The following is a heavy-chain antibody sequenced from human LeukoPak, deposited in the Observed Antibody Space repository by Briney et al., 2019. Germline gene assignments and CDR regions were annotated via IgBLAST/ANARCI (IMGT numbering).Heavy chain of an antibody. J-gene: IGHJ4*02. Sequence: PGGPLRLSCAASGFTFSTYWMTWIRQAQGKGLEWVASISSDGSGKYYMDSVKGRFTISRDNAKNSLFLQMNSLGAEDTAVYHCGRVRPGDADYWGQGTLVTVSS. V-gene: IGHV3-7*01. D-gene: IGHD1-26*01. CDR1: GFTFSTYW. CDR3: GRVRPGDADY. CDR2: ISSDGSGK.